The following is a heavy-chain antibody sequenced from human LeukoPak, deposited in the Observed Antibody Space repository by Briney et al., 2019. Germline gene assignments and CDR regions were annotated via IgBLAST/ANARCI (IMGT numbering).Heavy chain of an antibody. CDR1: GFTFSSYW. J-gene: IGHJ6*03. CDR3: ARDRLLEDRDYHYYYYMDV. D-gene: IGHD1-1*01. V-gene: IGHV3-21*01. Sequence: GGSLRLSCAASGFTFSSYWMSWIRQAPGKGLEWVSSISSSSNYIYYADSVRGRFTISRDNAKNSLSPQMNSLRAEDTAVYYCARDRLLEDRDYHYYYYMDVWGIGTTVTVSS. CDR2: ISSSSNYI.